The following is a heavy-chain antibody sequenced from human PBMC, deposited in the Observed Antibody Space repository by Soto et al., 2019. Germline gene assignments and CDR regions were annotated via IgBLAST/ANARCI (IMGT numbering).Heavy chain of an antibody. CDR1: GFTFSNYG. V-gene: IGHV3-33*01. CDR3: ARDDEYSGNGMDV. CDR2: ISNDGSNR. Sequence: QVQLVESGGGVVQPGRSLRLSCAASGFTFSNYGMHWVRQAPGKALEWVAVISNDGSNRYHADSVKDRFTISRDNSKNRLYFQMNRLRAGDTAVYCCARDDEYSGNGMDVWGQGTTVTVS. D-gene: IGHD3-10*01. J-gene: IGHJ6*02.